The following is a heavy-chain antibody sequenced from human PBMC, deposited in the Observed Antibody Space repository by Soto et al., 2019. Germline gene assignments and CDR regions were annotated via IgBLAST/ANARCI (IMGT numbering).Heavy chain of an antibody. V-gene: IGHV3-48*02. CDR1: GFSFSTYS. CDR3: ARGGVGPPVNWFDP. J-gene: IGHJ5*02. Sequence: EVQLVESGGGLVQPGGSLRLSCAASGFSFSTYSMNWVRQAPGKGLEWVSYISSTSSTIYYADSVKGRFTISRDNAINSLSLQMNSLRDEDTAVYYCARGGVGPPVNWFDPWGQGTLVTVSS. D-gene: IGHD3-3*01. CDR2: ISSTSSTI.